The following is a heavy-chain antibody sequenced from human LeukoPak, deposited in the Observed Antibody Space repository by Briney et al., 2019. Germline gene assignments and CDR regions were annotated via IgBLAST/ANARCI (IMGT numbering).Heavy chain of an antibody. V-gene: IGHV3-21*01. CDR3: ARVRIWFGGLVRYYYGMDV. Sequence: GGSLRLSCAASGFIVSSNYMSWVRQAPGKGLEWVSSISSSSSYIYYADSVKGRFTISRDNAKNSLYLQMNSLRAEDTAVYYCARVRIWFGGLVRYYYGMDVWGQGTTVTVSS. CDR1: GFIVSSNY. J-gene: IGHJ6*02. CDR2: ISSSSSYI. D-gene: IGHD3-10*01.